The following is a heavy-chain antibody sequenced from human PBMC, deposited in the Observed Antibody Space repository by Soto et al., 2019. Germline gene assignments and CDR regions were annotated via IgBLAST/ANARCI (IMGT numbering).Heavy chain of an antibody. J-gene: IGHJ3*02. V-gene: IGHV4-59*08. CDR3: ARQKTVAGTGDTFDI. CDR1: GVSIESYY. CDR2: INYRGTT. Sequence: SETLSLTCTVSGVSIESYYWNWIRQPPGKELEWIGYINYRGTTNYNPSLKSRLTMSLDSSKNEFFLKLNSVTAADTAVYYCARQKTVAGTGDTFDIWGQGTVVTVSS. D-gene: IGHD6-19*01.